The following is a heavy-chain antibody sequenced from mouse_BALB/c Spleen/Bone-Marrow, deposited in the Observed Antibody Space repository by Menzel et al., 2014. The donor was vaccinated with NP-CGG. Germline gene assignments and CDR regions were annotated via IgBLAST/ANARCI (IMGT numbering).Heavy chain of an antibody. CDR1: GYTFTNSW. J-gene: IGHJ2*01. CDR3: ARHHRYAYYFDY. Sequence: VKLMESGSVLVRPGASVKLSCKASGYTFTNSWIHWAKQRPGQGLEWIGEIHPNSGNTNYNEKFKGKVTPTADISSSTAYVDLSSLTSEDSAVYYWARHHRYAYYFDYWGQGTTLTVSS. V-gene: IGHV1S130*01. D-gene: IGHD2-14*01. CDR2: IHPNSGNT.